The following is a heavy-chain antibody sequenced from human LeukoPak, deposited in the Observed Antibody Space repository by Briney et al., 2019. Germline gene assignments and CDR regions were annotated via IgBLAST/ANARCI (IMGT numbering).Heavy chain of an antibody. CDR3: ARDLRDSSSWYPGY. Sequence: GRSLRLSCAASGFTFSSYGMHWVRQAPGKGLEWVAVIWYDGSNKYYADSVKGRFTISRDNSKNTLYLQMNSLRAEDTPVYYCARDLRDSSSWYPGYWGQGTLVTVSS. CDR2: IWYDGSNK. J-gene: IGHJ4*02. D-gene: IGHD6-13*01. CDR1: GFTFSSYG. V-gene: IGHV3-33*01.